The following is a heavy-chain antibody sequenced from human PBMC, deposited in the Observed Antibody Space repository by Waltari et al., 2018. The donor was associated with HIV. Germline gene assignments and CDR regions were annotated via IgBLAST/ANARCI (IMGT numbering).Heavy chain of an antibody. CDR3: GKDLTPGGLDV. Sequence: EVQLVESGGGLVQPGGSLRLLCAASGFTFDKYAMHWVRQVPGKGLEWVSGFSLDSDRIDYADSVKGRFTVSRDNAKNSLYLQMNSLRVEDTALYYCGKDLTPGGLDVWGQGTTVIVSS. CDR2: FSLDSDRI. CDR1: GFTFDKYA. J-gene: IGHJ6*02. V-gene: IGHV3-9*01.